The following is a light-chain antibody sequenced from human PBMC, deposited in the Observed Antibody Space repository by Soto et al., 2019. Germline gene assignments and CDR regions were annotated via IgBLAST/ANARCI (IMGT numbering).Light chain of an antibody. Sequence: EIVLTQSPGTLSLSPGERATLSCRASQSVSSSYLAWYPQKPGQAPRLLIYGPSSRATGIPDRFSGSGSGTDFTLTISRLEPEDFAVYYCQQYGSSLFTFGPGTKVDIK. V-gene: IGKV3-20*01. CDR1: QSVSSSY. CDR2: GPS. CDR3: QQYGSSLFT. J-gene: IGKJ3*01.